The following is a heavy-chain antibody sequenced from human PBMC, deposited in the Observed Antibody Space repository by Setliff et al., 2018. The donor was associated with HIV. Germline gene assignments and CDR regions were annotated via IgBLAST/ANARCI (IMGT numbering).Heavy chain of an antibody. V-gene: IGHV4-4*02. CDR2: INYSGNT. CDR3: AREYSGSGINFNPLT. CDR1: GVSISSRNW. Sequence: SETLSLTCAVSGVSISSRNWWGWVRQPPGKGLEWIGEINYSGNTNYNPSLKTRVTISVDKSKNQFFLNLKSVTAADTAVYFCAREYSGSGINFNPLTWGQGTLVTVSS. J-gene: IGHJ5*02. D-gene: IGHD3-10*01.